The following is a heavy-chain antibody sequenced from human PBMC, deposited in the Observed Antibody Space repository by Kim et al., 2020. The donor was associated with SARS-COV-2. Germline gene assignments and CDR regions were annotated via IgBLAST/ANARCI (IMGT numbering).Heavy chain of an antibody. J-gene: IGHJ4*02. V-gene: IGHV3-30*04. CDR2: ISYDGSNK. D-gene: IGHD3-22*01. CDR1: GFTFSSYA. CDR3: ARDREGGVVVITTDGGLDY. Sequence: GGSLRLSCAASGFTFSSYAMHWVRQAPGKGLEWVAVISYDGSNKYYADSVKGRFTISRDNSKNTLYLQMNSLRAEDTAVYYCARDREGGVVVITTDGGLDYWGQGTLVTVSS.